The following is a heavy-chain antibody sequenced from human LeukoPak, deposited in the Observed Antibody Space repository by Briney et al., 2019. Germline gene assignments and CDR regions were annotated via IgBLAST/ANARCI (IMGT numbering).Heavy chain of an antibody. D-gene: IGHD3-10*01. CDR3: ARGDGSGSYSIDY. Sequence: SETLSLTCTVSGGSISSSSYYWGWIRQPPGKGLEWIGSIYYSGSTNYNLSLKSRVTISVDKSKNQFSLKLSSMTAADTAVYYCARGDGSGSYSIDYWGQGTLVTVSS. V-gene: IGHV4-39*07. J-gene: IGHJ4*02. CDR2: IYYSGST. CDR1: GGSISSSSYY.